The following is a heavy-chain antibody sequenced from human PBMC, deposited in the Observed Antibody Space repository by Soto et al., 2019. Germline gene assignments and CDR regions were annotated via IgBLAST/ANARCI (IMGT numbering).Heavy chain of an antibody. CDR2: INAGDGNT. CDR1: GYIFTYYT. V-gene: IGHV1-3*01. Sequence: ASVKVSCKASGYIFTYYTVHWVRQAPGQRLEWMGWINAGDGNTKYSPNFQGRVTITKDTSASTVYMELSSLRSEDTAVYFCTRDYYDSSGYYPKFDYWGQGTLVTVSS. J-gene: IGHJ4*02. CDR3: TRDYYDSSGYYPKFDY. D-gene: IGHD3-22*01.